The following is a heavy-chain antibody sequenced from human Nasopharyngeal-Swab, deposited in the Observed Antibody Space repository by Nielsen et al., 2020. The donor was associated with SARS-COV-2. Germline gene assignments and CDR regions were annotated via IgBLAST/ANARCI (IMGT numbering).Heavy chain of an antibody. D-gene: IGHD4-17*01. CDR3: ARGHGDYAHGY. V-gene: IGHV7-4-1*02. CDR1: AYTFSDYS. J-gene: IGHJ4*02. Sequence: ASVKVPCKTSAYTFSDYSVNCVRQAPRQGLEWMGYINTKTENPTYAQGFTGRFVFSLDTSVTTAYLAISSLRAEDTAVYFCARGHGDYAHGYWGQGTLVSVSS. CDR2: INTKTENP.